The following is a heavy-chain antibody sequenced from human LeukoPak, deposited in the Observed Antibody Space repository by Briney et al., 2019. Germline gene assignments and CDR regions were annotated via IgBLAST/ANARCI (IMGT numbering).Heavy chain of an antibody. CDR2: IIPIFGTA. Sequence: ASVKVSCKASGYTFTSYYMYWVRQAPGQGLEWMGGIIPIFGTANYAQKFQGRVTITADESTSTAYMELSSLRSEDTAVYYCASFLSRYVVWGQGTTVTVSS. CDR3: ASFLSRYVV. CDR1: GYTFTSYY. J-gene: IGHJ6*02. V-gene: IGHV1-69*13. D-gene: IGHD2/OR15-2a*01.